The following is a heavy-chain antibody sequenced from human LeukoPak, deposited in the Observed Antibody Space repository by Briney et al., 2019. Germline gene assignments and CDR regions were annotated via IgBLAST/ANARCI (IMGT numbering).Heavy chain of an antibody. CDR3: ASEYREDHSGSQYFQH. V-gene: IGHV3-30*04. D-gene: IGHD6-19*01. CDR2: ISYDGSNK. CDR1: GFTFSSYA. J-gene: IGHJ1*01. Sequence: GGSLRLSCAGSGFTFSSYAMHWVRQAPGKGLEWVALISYDGSNKYYADSVKGRFTVSRDNSKNTLYLQMNSLRVEDTAVYYCASEYREDHSGSQYFQHWGQGTLVTVSS.